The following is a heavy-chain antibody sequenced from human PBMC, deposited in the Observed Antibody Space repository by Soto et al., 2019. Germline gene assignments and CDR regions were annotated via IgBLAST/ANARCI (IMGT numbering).Heavy chain of an antibody. CDR1: GPSISSGGYY. CDR2: IYYSGST. J-gene: IGHJ4*02. D-gene: IGHD3-22*01. Sequence: SETLSLTCTVSGPSISSGGYYWGWIRQHPGKGLEWIGYIYYSGSTYYSPSLKSRVTISVDTSKNQFSLKLSSVTAADTAVYYCARERHDYYDSSGYLDYWGEGTLVT. V-gene: IGHV4-31*03. CDR3: ARERHDYYDSSGYLDY.